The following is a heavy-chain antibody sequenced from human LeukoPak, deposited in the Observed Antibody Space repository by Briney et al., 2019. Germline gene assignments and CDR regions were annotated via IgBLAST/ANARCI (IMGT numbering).Heavy chain of an antibody. CDR2: ISYDGSNK. CDR3: AKGAGHFDY. Sequence: SCKASGYTFTSYYMHWVRQAPGKGLEWVAVISYDGSNKYYADSVKGRFTISRDNSKNTLYLQMNSLRAEDTAVYYCAKGAGHFDYWGQGTLVTVSS. J-gene: IGHJ4*02. CDR1: GYTFTSYY. V-gene: IGHV3-30*18.